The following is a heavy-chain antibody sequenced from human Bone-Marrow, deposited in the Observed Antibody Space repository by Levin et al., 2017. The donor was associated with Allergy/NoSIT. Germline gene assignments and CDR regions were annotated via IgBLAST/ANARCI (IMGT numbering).Heavy chain of an antibody. Sequence: GGSLRLSCAASGFTFDDYAMHWVRQAPGKGLEWVSGISWNSGSIGYADSVKGRFTISRDNAKNSLYLQMNSLRAEDTALYYCAKEYCSSTSCRFFYYYYYMDVWGKGTTVTVSS. V-gene: IGHV3-9*01. CDR2: ISWNSGSI. J-gene: IGHJ6*03. CDR3: AKEYCSSTSCRFFYYYYYMDV. D-gene: IGHD2-2*01. CDR1: GFTFDDYA.